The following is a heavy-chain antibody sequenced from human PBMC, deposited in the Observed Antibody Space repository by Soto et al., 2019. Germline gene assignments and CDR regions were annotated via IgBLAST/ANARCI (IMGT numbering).Heavy chain of an antibody. Sequence: GSLRLSCAPSSFAFTAYAMSWARHAPGKGRELVRSGKSNTHGGTTDYAEPVKGRFAISRDDSNNMVYLQMISLKIEDTAVYYCTTDSYSSITIVRFDYWGYGTLVTVSS. D-gene: IGHD2-2*01. CDR2: GKSNTHGGTT. J-gene: IGHJ4*01. CDR3: TTDSYSSITIVRFDY. V-gene: IGHV3-15*01. CDR1: SFAFTAYA.